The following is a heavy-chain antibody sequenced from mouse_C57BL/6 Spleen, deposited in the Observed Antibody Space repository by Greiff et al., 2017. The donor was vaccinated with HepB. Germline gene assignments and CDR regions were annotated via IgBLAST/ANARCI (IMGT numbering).Heavy chain of an antibody. CDR2: IWSDGST. CDR1: GFSLTSYG. Sequence: QVQLKESGPGLVAPSQSLSITCTVSGFSLTSYGVHWVRQPPGKGLEWLVVIWSDGSTTYNSALKSRLSLSKDNSKSQVFLKMNSLQTDDTAMYYCARETKLGRYFDYWGQGTTLTVSS. J-gene: IGHJ2*01. V-gene: IGHV2-6*03. CDR3: ARETKLGRYFDY. D-gene: IGHD4-1*01.